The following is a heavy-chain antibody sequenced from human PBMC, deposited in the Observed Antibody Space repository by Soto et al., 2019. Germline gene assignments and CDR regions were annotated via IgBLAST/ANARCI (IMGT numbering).Heavy chain of an antibody. Sequence: GASVKVSCKASGYTFTSYGISWVRQAPGQGLEWMGWISAYNGNTNYAQKLQGRVTMTTDTSTSTAYMELRSLRSDDTAVYYCARGRYCSSTSCYMATDAFDIWGQGTMVTVSS. CDR3: ARGRYCSSTSCYMATDAFDI. CDR2: ISAYNGNT. D-gene: IGHD2-2*02. CDR1: GYTFTSYG. V-gene: IGHV1-18*01. J-gene: IGHJ3*02.